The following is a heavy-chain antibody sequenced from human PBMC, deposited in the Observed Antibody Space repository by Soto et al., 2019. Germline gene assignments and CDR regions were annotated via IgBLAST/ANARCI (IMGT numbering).Heavy chain of an antibody. CDR1: GFTFSSYW. J-gene: IGHJ4*02. V-gene: IGHV3-74*01. CDR2: INSDGSRT. D-gene: IGHD3-22*01. Sequence: EVQLVESGGGLVQPGGSLRLSCAASGFTFSSYWMHWVRQAPGKGLVWVSRINSDGSRTSYADSAKGRFTISRDNAKNTLYLQMYSLRAEDTAVYYCARGDGDYYDGNGYLGRHWGQGTLVTVSS. CDR3: ARGDGDYYDGNGYLGRH.